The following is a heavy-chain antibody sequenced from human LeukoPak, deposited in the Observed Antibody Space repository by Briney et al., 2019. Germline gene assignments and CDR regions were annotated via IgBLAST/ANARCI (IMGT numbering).Heavy chain of an antibody. CDR3: ARQGNRIAAADKYSGMDV. J-gene: IGHJ6*02. Sequence: ASVKVSCKASGYTFTGYYIHWVRQAPGQGLEWMGWIHPNSGGTTYAQKFQGWVTMTRDTSISTAYMELSRLRSDDTAVYYCARQGNRIAAADKYSGMDVWGQGTTATVSS. CDR2: IHPNSGGT. CDR1: GYTFTGYY. D-gene: IGHD6-13*01. V-gene: IGHV1-2*04.